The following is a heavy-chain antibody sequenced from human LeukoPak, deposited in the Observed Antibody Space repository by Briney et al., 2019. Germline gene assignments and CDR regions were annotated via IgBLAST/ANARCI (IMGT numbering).Heavy chain of an antibody. CDR1: GYTFTGYY. Sequence: ASVKVSCKASGYTFTGYYMHWVRQAPGQGLEWMGWINPNSGGTNYAQKFQGRVTMTRDTSISTAYMELSRLRSDDTAVYYCAGDPTTYYYDSSGYYSVGWFDPWGQGTLVTVSS. D-gene: IGHD3-22*01. V-gene: IGHV1-2*02. J-gene: IGHJ5*02. CDR2: INPNSGGT. CDR3: AGDPTTYYYDSSGYYSVGWFDP.